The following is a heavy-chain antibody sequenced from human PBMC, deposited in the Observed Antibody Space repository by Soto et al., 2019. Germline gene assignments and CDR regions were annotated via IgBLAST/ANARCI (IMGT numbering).Heavy chain of an antibody. J-gene: IGHJ4*02. CDR3: ARGGTGTRNPVGSHLDC. V-gene: IGHV1-2*04. Sequence: GASVKVSCKRSGYTFTVYYLHWERQAPGQGPEWFGWIHPNSGGTNYAQNFRGWVTMTRDTSISADDMELSRLKSDGTAVYCCARGGTGTRNPVGSHLDCGGKGTLVTVS. CDR2: IHPNSGGT. D-gene: IGHD1-7*01. CDR1: GYTFTVYY.